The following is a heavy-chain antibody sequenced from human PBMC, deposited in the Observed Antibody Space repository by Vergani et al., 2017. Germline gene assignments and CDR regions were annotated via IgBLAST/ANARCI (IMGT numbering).Heavy chain of an antibody. V-gene: IGHV3-11*06. CDR2: ISSSSGYT. D-gene: IGHD2-15*01. CDR1: AFSFSDYY. CDR3: ARGQPQAGSPTPYGDY. J-gene: IGHJ4*02. Sequence: QVQLVESGGGLVKPGWSLRLSCAASAFSFSDYYMSWIRQAPGKGLEWVSYISSSSGYTNYADSVKGRFTISRDNAKNALFLQMNSLRVEDTAVYYCARGQPQAGSPTPYGDYWGQGTLVTVSS.